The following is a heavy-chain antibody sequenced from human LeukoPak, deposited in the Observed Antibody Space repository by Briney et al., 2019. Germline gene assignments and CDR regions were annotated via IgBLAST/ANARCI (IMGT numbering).Heavy chain of an antibody. CDR2: IYHSGST. D-gene: IGHD2-8*01. J-gene: IGHJ3*02. CDR3: ASKGAYGAFDI. V-gene: IGHV4-4*02. Sequence: GSLRLSCAASGFTFSSYAMSWVRQAPGKGLEWIGEIYHSGSTNYNPSLKSRVTISVDKSKNQFSLKLSSVTAADTAVYYCASKGAYGAFDIWGQGTMVTVSS. CDR1: GFTFSSYAM.